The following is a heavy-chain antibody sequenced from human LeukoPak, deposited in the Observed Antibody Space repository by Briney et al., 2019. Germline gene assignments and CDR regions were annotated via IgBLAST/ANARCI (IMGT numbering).Heavy chain of an antibody. CDR1: GFTFSRYE. CDR3: AELGITMIGGV. J-gene: IGHJ6*04. D-gene: IGHD3-10*02. CDR2: TSSSGSTI. Sequence: GGSLRLSCAASGFTFSRYEMNWVRQAPGKGLEWVSYTSSSGSTIYYADSVKGRFTISRDNAKNSLYLQMNSLRAEDTAVYYCAELGITMIGGVWGKGTTVTISS. V-gene: IGHV3-48*03.